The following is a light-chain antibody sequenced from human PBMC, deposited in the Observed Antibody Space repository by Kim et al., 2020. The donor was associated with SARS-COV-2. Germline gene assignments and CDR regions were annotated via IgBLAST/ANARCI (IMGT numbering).Light chain of an antibody. CDR1: QDIDNY. V-gene: IGKV1-33*01. Sequence: DIQLTQSPSSLSASIGDKVAITCQASQDIDNYLNWYQQKPGKAPKLLIYDASNLERGVPSRFSGRGSGTDFTLTISSLQPEDIATYYCQQYENVPLTFGQGTRVDIK. CDR2: DAS. CDR3: QQYENVPLT. J-gene: IGKJ1*01.